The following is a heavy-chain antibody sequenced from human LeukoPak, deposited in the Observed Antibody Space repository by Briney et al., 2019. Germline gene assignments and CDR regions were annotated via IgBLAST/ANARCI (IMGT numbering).Heavy chain of an antibody. CDR2: MNPNSGNT. Sequence: ASVKVSCKASGYTFTSYDINWVRQATGQGLEWMGWMNPNSGNTGYAQKFQGRVTMTRNTSISTAYMELSSLRSEDTAVYYCAKGPGYCTSTSCFPDYWGQGTLVTVSS. D-gene: IGHD2-2*01. J-gene: IGHJ4*02. CDR1: GYTFTSYD. CDR3: AKGPGYCTSTSCFPDY. V-gene: IGHV1-8*01.